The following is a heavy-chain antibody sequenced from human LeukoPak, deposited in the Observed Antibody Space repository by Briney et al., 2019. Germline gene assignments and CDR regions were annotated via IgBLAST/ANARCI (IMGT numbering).Heavy chain of an antibody. D-gene: IGHD6-13*01. CDR2: IYYSGST. J-gene: IGHJ4*02. CDR1: GVPISSYY. CDR3: ARVGLSGGQQLVLDY. Sequence: SETLSLTCTVSGVPISSYYWSWIRQPPGKGLEWIGYIYYSGSTNYNPSLKSRVTISVDTSKNQFSLKPSSVTAADTAVYYCARVGLSGGQQLVLDYWGQGTLVTVSS. V-gene: IGHV4-59*01.